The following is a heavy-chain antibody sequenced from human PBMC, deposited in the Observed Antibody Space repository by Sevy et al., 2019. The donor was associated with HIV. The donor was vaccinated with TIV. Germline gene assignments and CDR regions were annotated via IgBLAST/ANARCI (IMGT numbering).Heavy chain of an antibody. J-gene: IGHJ6*02. D-gene: IGHD3-10*01. CDR2: ISYDGSNK. V-gene: IGHV3-30*04. CDR3: AREKIYGSGSRYPAHYYYGMDV. CDR1: GFTFSSYA. Sequence: GGSLRLSCAASGFTFSSYAMHWVRQAPGKGLEWVAVISYDGSNKYYAHSVKGRFTISRDNSKNTLYLQMNSLRAEDTAVYYCAREKIYGSGSRYPAHYYYGMDVWGQGTTVTVSS.